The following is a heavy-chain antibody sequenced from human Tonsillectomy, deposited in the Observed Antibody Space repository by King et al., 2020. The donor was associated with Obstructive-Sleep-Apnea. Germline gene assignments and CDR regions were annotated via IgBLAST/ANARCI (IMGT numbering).Heavy chain of an antibody. CDR3: ARLTTLTSTYFDY. Sequence: VQLVESGAEVKKPGESLKISCQASGYNFPNYWIAWVRHMPGKGLEWMGIIYPGDSDTRYSPSFQGRVTISADRSISTAYLQWSSLKASDTAMYFCARLTTLTSTYFDYWAQGTLVTVGS. CDR2: IYPGDSDT. D-gene: IGHD4-17*01. V-gene: IGHV5-51*01. J-gene: IGHJ4*02. CDR1: GYNFPNYW.